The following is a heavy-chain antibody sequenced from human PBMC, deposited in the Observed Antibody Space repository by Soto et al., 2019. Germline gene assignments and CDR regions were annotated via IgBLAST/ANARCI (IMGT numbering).Heavy chain of an antibody. CDR3: TTDTSRWLVYYYHDLDV. V-gene: IGHV3-15*01. CDR1: GFPLTNAC. D-gene: IGHD3-16*01. Sequence: GGPLRLSCATSGFPLTNACISWVRHAPGRGLESIASIKNKVDGGTTDSGAAVKDRFSMPSDDLRKTFYLKMHGLKTGATAVYYSTTDTSRWLVYYYHDLDVWGQGTTVTV. CDR2: IKNKVDGGTT. J-gene: IGHJ6*02.